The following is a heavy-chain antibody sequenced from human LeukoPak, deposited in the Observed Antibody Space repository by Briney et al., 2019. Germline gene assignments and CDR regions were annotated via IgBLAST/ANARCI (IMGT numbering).Heavy chain of an antibody. CDR3: ARGPSKGYSSSWYLGH. Sequence: GGSLRLSCAASGFIFSSYGMHWVRQAPGKGLEWVAVISYDGSNENYADSVKGRFTISRDNSKNTLYMEVNSLRAEDTAVYSCARGPSKGYSSSWYLGHWGQGTLVTVSS. D-gene: IGHD6-13*01. CDR1: GFIFSSYG. V-gene: IGHV3-30*03. J-gene: IGHJ4*02. CDR2: ISYDGSNE.